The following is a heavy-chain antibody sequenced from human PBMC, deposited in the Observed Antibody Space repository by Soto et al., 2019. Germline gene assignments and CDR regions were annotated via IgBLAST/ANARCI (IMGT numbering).Heavy chain of an antibody. J-gene: IGHJ5*02. CDR2: INWNGGST. CDR1: GFTFDDYG. D-gene: IGHD2-8*01. Sequence: EVQLVESGGGVVRPGGSLRLSCAASGFTFDDYGMSWVRQAPGKGLEWVSGINWNGGSTGYADSVKGRFTISRDNAKNSLYLQMNSLGAEDTALYHCARALCTNGVCYTGWFDPWGQGTLVTVSS. V-gene: IGHV3-20*01. CDR3: ARALCTNGVCYTGWFDP.